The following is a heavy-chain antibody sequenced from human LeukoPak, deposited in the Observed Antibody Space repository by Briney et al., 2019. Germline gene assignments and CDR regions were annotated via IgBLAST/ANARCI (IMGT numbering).Heavy chain of an antibody. CDR1: GFTFSDFW. D-gene: IGHD1-1*01. V-gene: IGHV3-7*01. Sequence: QAGGSLRLSCAGSGFTFSDFWMTWVRQTPGKGLEWVANIKEDETEKNLVDSVKGRFTISRDNTKNLLFLEMNNLRGDDTAIYYCVRESRPGGAMGLYHNLDYWGQGTLVAVSS. CDR2: IKEDETEK. J-gene: IGHJ4*02. CDR3: VRESRPGGAMGLYHNLDY.